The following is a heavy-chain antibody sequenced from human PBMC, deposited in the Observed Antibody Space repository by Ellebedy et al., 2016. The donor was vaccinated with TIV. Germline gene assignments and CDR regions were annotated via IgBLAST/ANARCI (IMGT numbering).Heavy chain of an antibody. CDR1: GYNFTSYF. CDR3: AREEGANRLDS. V-gene: IGHV1-18*01. J-gene: IGHJ4*02. D-gene: IGHD4/OR15-4a*01. CDR2: ITPYNGDT. Sequence: ASVKVSXXPSGYNFTSYFINWVRQAPGQGLEWMGWITPYNGDTRYAPKFQARITMTTDTSTRTVFMELNNLRSDDTGVYYCAREEGANRLDSWGQGSLVTVSS.